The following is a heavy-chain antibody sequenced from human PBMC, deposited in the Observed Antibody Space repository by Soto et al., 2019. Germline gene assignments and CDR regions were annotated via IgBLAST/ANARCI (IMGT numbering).Heavy chain of an antibody. CDR3: TRVRWGVTIFGTLY. D-gene: IGHD3-3*01. J-gene: IGHJ4*02. V-gene: IGHV3-21*01. CDR2: ISSSSSYI. Sequence: GSLRLSCAASGFTFSSYSMNWVRQAPGKGLEWVSSISSSSSYIYYADSVKGRFTISRDNAKNSLYLQMNSLRAEDTAVYYCTRVRWGVTIFGTLYWGQGTLVTVSS. CDR1: GFTFSSYS.